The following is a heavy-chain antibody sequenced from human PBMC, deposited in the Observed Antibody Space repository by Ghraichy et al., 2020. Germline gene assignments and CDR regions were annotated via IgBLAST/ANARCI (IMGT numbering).Heavy chain of an antibody. D-gene: IGHD6-19*01. V-gene: IGHV3-33*01. Sequence: GGSLRLSCAASGFTFSSYGMHWVRQAPGKGLEWVAVIWYDGSNKYYADSVKGRFTISRDNSKNTLYLQMNSLRAEDTAVYYCARDDGVAGEGFYYYYGMDVWGQGTTVTVSS. CDR1: GFTFSSYG. J-gene: IGHJ6*02. CDR2: IWYDGSNK. CDR3: ARDDGVAGEGFYYYYGMDV.